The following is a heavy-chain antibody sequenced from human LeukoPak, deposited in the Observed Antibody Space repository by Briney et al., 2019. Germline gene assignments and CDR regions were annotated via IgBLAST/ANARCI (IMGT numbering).Heavy chain of an antibody. Sequence: GGSLRLSCVASGFPFSNYWMTWVRQTPGKGLEWVANIKQDGSETHYVDSVKGRFTISRDNAKNSLYLQMNSLRAEDAGLYYCARDAHSSSWYQDYWGQATLVTVSS. V-gene: IGHV3-7*01. CDR1: GFPFSNYW. J-gene: IGHJ4*02. CDR2: IKQDGSET. D-gene: IGHD6-13*01. CDR3: ARDAHSSSWYQDY.